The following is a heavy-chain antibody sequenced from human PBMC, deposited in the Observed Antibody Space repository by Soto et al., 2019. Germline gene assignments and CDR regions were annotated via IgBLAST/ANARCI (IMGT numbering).Heavy chain of an antibody. CDR2: IIPMFGTA. J-gene: IGHJ4*02. Sequence: SVKVSCKASGDNFSSYAINWVRQAPGQGLEWMGGIIPMFGTANYAQKFKGRVTITAGESTSTVYMELSSLRSEDTAVYYCARVGPAHYYDSSGYYSPLDYWGQGTLVTLSS. CDR3: ARVGPAHYYDSSGYYSPLDY. V-gene: IGHV1-69*13. CDR1: GDNFSSYA. D-gene: IGHD3-22*01.